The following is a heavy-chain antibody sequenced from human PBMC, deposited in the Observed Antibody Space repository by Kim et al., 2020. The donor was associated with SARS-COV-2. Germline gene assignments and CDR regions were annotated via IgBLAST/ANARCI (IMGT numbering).Heavy chain of an antibody. CDR2: ISGSGGST. J-gene: IGHJ6*02. CDR1: GFTFSSYA. CDR3: AKDAAITIFGVVIPKDYYYGMDV. Sequence: GGSLRLSCAASGFTFSSYARNWVRQAPGKGLEWVSAISGSGGSTYYADSVKGRFSISRDNSKNTLYLQMNSLRAEDTAVYYCAKDAAITIFGVVIPKDYYYGMDVWGQGTTVTVSS. D-gene: IGHD3-3*01. V-gene: IGHV3-23*01.